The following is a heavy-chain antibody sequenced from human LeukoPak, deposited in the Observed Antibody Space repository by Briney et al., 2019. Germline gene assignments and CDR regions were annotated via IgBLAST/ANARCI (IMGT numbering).Heavy chain of an antibody. D-gene: IGHD3-10*01. CDR1: GFTFSSYG. CDR3: AKDSGSGSYFRYYFDY. CDR2: IWYDGSNK. Sequence: GGSLRLSCAASGFTFSSYGMHWVRQAPGKGLEWVAVIWYDGSNKYYADSVKGRFTISRDNSKNTLYLQMNSLRAEDTAVYYCAKDSGSGSYFRYYFDYWGQGTLVTVSS. J-gene: IGHJ4*02. V-gene: IGHV3-30*02.